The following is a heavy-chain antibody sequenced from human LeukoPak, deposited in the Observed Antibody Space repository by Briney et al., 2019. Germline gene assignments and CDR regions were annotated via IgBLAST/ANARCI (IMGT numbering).Heavy chain of an antibody. Sequence: ASVKVSCKASGYTFTSYDINWVRQATGQGLEWMGWMNPNSGNTGYAQKFQGRVTMTRNTSISTAYMELSSLRSEDTAVYYCARGQVYSSSWGDYYYGMDVWGQGTTVTAPS. V-gene: IGHV1-8*01. D-gene: IGHD6-13*01. CDR3: ARGQVYSSSWGDYYYGMDV. CDR1: GYTFTSYD. J-gene: IGHJ6*02. CDR2: MNPNSGNT.